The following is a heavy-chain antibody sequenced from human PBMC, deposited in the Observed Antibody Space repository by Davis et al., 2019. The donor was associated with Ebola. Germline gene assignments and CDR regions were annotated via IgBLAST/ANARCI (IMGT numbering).Heavy chain of an antibody. CDR2: ISGSGGST. Sequence: GESLKISCAASGFTFSSYAMSWVRQAPGKGLEWVSAISGSGGSTYYADSVKGRFTISRDNSKNTLYLQMNSLRAEDTAVYYCAKARLRRVVPAADDYYYYGMDVWGQGTTVTVSS. CDR3: AKARLRRVVPAADDYYYYGMDV. D-gene: IGHD2-2*01. J-gene: IGHJ6*02. CDR1: GFTFSSYA. V-gene: IGHV3-23*01.